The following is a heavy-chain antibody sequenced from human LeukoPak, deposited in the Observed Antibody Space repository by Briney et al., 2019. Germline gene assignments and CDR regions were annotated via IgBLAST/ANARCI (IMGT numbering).Heavy chain of an antibody. CDR2: IWYDGSNK. Sequence: GGSLRLSCAASGFTFSSYGMHWVRQAPGKGLGWVAVIWYDGSNKYYADSVKGRFTISRDNSKNTLYLQMNSLRGEDTAVYYCARDNTALDYWGQGTLVSVSS. D-gene: IGHD5-18*01. J-gene: IGHJ4*02. V-gene: IGHV3-33*01. CDR1: GFTFSSYG. CDR3: ARDNTALDY.